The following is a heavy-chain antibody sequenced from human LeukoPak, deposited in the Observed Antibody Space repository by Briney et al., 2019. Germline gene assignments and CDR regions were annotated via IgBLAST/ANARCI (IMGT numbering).Heavy chain of an antibody. CDR2: ISSNGGST. J-gene: IGHJ4*02. Sequence: PGGSLRLSCSASGFIFSNYVMYWVRQAPGKGLEYVSAISSNGGSTYYADSVKGRFTISRDNSKNTLYLQMSSLRPEDMAVYYCVKMSRNWYFDYWGQGTLVTVSS. CDR1: GFIFSNYV. D-gene: IGHD1-1*01. V-gene: IGHV3-64D*06. CDR3: VKMSRNWYFDY.